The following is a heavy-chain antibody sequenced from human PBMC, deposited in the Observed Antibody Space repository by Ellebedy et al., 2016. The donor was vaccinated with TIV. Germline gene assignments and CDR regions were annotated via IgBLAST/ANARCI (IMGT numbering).Heavy chain of an antibody. CDR3: ARVTSMVRGKLRPVGFDY. CDR1: GYSVTSYW. J-gene: IGHJ4*02. Sequence: GESLKISCKGSGYSVTSYWISWVRQKPAKGLEWMGIIYPGDSDTRYSPSFQGQVTMSADKSISTAYLQWSSLKASDTAMYYCARVTSMVRGKLRPVGFDYWGQGTLVTVSS. V-gene: IGHV5-51*01. D-gene: IGHD3-10*01. CDR2: IYPGDSDT.